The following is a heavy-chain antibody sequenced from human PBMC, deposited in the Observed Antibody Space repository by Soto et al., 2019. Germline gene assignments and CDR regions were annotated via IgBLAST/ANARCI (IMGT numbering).Heavy chain of an antibody. V-gene: IGHV3-23*01. Sequence: PGGSLRLSCAASGFTFSSYAMSWVRQAPGKGLEWVSAISGSGGSTYYADSVKGRFTISRDNSKNTLYLQMNSLRAEDTAVYYCAKVLRFLDNYYYGMDVWGQGTTVTVSS. J-gene: IGHJ6*02. CDR3: AKVLRFLDNYYYGMDV. D-gene: IGHD3-3*01. CDR1: GFTFSSYA. CDR2: ISGSGGST.